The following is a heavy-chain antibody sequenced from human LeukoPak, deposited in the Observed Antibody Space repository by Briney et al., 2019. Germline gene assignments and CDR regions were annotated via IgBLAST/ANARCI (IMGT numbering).Heavy chain of an antibody. Sequence: GASVKVSCKASGYTFTSYAMNWVRQAPGQGLEWMGWINTNTGNPTYAQGFTGGFVFSLDTSVSTAYLQISSLKAEDTAVYYCAQLVATMGLEFGMDVWGQGTTVTVSS. J-gene: IGHJ6*02. CDR3: AQLVATMGLEFGMDV. V-gene: IGHV7-4-1*02. D-gene: IGHD5-12*01. CDR2: INTNTGNP. CDR1: GYTFTSYA.